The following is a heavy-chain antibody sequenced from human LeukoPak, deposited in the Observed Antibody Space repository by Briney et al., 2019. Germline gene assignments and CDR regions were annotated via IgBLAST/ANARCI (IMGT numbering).Heavy chain of an antibody. V-gene: IGHV4-39*01. Sequence: PSETLSLTCTVSGGSISSSSYYWGWIRQPPGKGLEWIGSIYYSGSTYYNPSLKSRVTISVDTSKNQFSLKLSSVTAADTAVYYCARRRSVHDAFDIWGQGTMVTVSS. CDR2: IYYSGST. CDR3: ARRRSVHDAFDI. J-gene: IGHJ3*02. CDR1: GGSISSSSYY.